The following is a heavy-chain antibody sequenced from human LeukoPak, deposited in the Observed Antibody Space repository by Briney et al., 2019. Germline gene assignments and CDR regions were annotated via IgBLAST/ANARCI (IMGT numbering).Heavy chain of an antibody. V-gene: IGHV4-39*01. CDR1: GGSISSSSYY. CDR3: ASQGYSGYDLDY. J-gene: IGHJ4*02. D-gene: IGHD5-12*01. Sequence: PSETLSLTCTVSGGSISSSSYYWGWIRQPPGKGLEWIGSIYYSGSTYYNSSLKGRVTVSVDTSKNQFSLKLTSVTAADTAVYYCASQGYSGYDLDYWGQGALVTVSS. CDR2: IYYSGST.